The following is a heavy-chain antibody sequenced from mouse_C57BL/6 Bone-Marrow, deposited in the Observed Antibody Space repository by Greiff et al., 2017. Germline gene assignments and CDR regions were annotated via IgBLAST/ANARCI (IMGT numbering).Heavy chain of an antibody. Sequence: QVQLQQPGAELVKPGASVKMSCKASGYTFTSYWITWVKQRPGQGLEWIGDIYPGSGSTNYNEKFKSKATLTVDTSSSAAYMQLSSRTSEDSAVYYCARPYYSNYWYFDVWGTGTTVTVSS. CDR2: IYPGSGST. CDR1: GYTFTSYW. J-gene: IGHJ1*03. CDR3: ARPYYSNYWYFDV. V-gene: IGHV1-55*01. D-gene: IGHD2-5*01.